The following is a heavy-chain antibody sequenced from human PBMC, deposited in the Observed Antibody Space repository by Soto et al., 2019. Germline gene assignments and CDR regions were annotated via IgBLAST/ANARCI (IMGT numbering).Heavy chain of an antibody. V-gene: IGHV1-18*01. D-gene: IGHD6-13*01. J-gene: IGHJ6*02. Sequence: QVQLVQSGAEVKKPGASVKVSCKASGYTFTSYGISWVRQAPGQGLEWMGWISAYNGNTNYAQKLQGRVTMTPDKSTSTAYMELRSLRSDDTAVYYCARDPFGSSWYYYGMDVWGQGTTVTVSS. CDR3: ARDPFGSSWYYYGMDV. CDR1: GYTFTSYG. CDR2: ISAYNGNT.